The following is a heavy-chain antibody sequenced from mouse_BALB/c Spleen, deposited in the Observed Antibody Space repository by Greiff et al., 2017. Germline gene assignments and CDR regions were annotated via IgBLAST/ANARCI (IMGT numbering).Heavy chain of an antibody. V-gene: IGHV14-3*02. J-gene: IGHJ4*01. CDR3: ARDYHAMDY. Sequence: EVQGVESGAELVKPGASVKLSCTASGFNIKDTYMHWVKQRPEQGLEWIGRIDPANGNTKYDPKFQGKATITADTSSNTAYLQLSSLTSEDTAVYYCARDYHAMDYWGQGTSVTVSS. CDR2: IDPANGNT. CDR1: GFNIKDTY.